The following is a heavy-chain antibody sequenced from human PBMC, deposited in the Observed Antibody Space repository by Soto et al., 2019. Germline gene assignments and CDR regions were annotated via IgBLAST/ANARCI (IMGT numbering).Heavy chain of an antibody. D-gene: IGHD2-2*01. Sequence: GGSLRLSCAASGFTFSSYAMHWVRQAPGKGLEWVAVISYDGSNKYYADSVKGRFTISRDNSKNTLYLQMNSLRAEDTAVYYCARGDIVVVPAAIPDYWGQGTLVTVSS. V-gene: IGHV3-30-3*01. CDR2: ISYDGSNK. CDR3: ARGDIVVVPAAIPDY. J-gene: IGHJ4*02. CDR1: GFTFSSYA.